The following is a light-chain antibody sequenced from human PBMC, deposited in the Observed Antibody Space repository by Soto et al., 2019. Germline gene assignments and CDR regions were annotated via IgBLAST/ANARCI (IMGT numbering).Light chain of an antibody. V-gene: IGKV3-20*01. J-gene: IGKJ1*01. CDR3: QQYGNSWT. CDR2: ATS. Sequence: IVLTQSPGTLSLSPGEGATLSCRTSQSVSIRHLAWYQQRPGQAPRLLIYATSDKATGTPDRFSGSGSGKDFTLTITSLEPEDFAVYYCQQYGNSWTFGQGTKVEI. CDR1: QSVSIRH.